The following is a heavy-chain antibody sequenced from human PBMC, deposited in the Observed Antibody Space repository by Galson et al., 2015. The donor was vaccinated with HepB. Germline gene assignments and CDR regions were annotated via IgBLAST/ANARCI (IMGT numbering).Heavy chain of an antibody. CDR1: GYSLTTYW. Sequence: QSGAEVKKPGESLKISCRASGYSLTTYWIAWMRQMPGKGLEWMGIIFPGDSDTTYSPSFQGQVTISVDKSVNTAYLQWNSLKASDTAIYHCARRSAGYSGYDYADAFDMWGEGTMVTVS. CDR2: IFPGDSDT. CDR3: ARRSAGYSGYDYADAFDM. V-gene: IGHV5-51*03. J-gene: IGHJ3*02. D-gene: IGHD5-12*01.